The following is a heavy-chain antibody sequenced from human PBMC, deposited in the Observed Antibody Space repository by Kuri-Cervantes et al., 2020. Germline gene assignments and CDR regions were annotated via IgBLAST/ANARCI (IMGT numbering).Heavy chain of an antibody. V-gene: IGHV1-69*13. CDR2: IIPILGTT. CDR1: GGTFSKCG. D-gene: IGHD6-13*01. J-gene: IGHJ5*02. Sequence: SVKVSCKASGGTFSKCGLSWVRQAPGQGLEWMGGIIPILGTTNYAQNFQGRVTITADESTSTAYMELSSLRSDDTAVYYCAREIAAAGIWWFDPWGQGTLVTVSS. CDR3: AREIAAAGIWWFDP.